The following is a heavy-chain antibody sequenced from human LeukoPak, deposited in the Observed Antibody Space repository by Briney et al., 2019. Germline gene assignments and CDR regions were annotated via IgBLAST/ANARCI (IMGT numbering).Heavy chain of an antibody. Sequence: PSETLSLTCTVSGGSISSSSYYWGWIRQPPGKGLEWIGSIYSSGSTYYNPSLKSRVTISVDTSKNQFSLKVSSVTAADTAVYYCARSRVVSTLHYFDYWGQGIVVPVSS. D-gene: IGHD3-22*01. J-gene: IGHJ4*02. CDR1: GGSISSSSYY. CDR3: ARSRVVSTLHYFDY. V-gene: IGHV4-39*01. CDR2: IYSSGST.